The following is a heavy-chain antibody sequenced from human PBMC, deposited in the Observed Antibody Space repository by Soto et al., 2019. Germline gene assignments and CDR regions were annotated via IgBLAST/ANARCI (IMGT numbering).Heavy chain of an antibody. CDR1: GFSLSNARMG. D-gene: IGHD3-10*01. CDR3: ARITMVRGALDAFDI. V-gene: IGHV2-26*01. J-gene: IGHJ3*02. CDR2: IFSNDEK. Sequence: QVTLKESGPVLVKPTETLTLTCTVSGFSLSNARMGVSWIRQAPGKALEWLAHIFSNDEKSYSTSLKSRLTISKDTSKSQVVLTMTNMDPVDTATYYCARITMVRGALDAFDIWGQGTMVTVS.